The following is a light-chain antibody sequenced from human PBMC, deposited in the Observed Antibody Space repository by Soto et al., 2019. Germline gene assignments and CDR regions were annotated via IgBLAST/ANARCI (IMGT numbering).Light chain of an antibody. V-gene: IGKV1-27*01. CDR1: QGISNF. CDR2: AAS. Sequence: DIQMTQSPSSLSASVGDRVTITCRASQGISNFLAWYQQKPGKVPKLLISAASTLQSGVPSRFSGSGSGTDSTPTTTSPQPEDVATYYCQNYSSFIPLGQGTGLEIK. CDR3: QNYSSFIP. J-gene: IGKJ5*01.